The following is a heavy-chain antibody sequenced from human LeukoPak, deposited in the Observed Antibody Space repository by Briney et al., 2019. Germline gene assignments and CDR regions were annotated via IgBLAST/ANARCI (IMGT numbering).Heavy chain of an antibody. V-gene: IGHV4-39*01. Sequence: SETLSLTRTLSLGSLSSSSYYWGWIRRPPGKGLEWIGSMYYSGSTYCNPSLKSRVTISVDTSQHQFTLKLSSVTAADTAVYYCARLDVSAKATVVTLGAFDIWGEGTMVTVSS. CDR2: MYYSGST. CDR3: ARLDVSAKATVVTLGAFDI. CDR1: LGSLSSSSYY. D-gene: IGHD4-23*01. J-gene: IGHJ3*02.